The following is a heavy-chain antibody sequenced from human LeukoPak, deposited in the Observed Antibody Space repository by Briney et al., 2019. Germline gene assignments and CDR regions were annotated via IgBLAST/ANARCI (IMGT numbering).Heavy chain of an antibody. CDR1: GGSISSYY. Sequence: TASKTLSLTCIVSGGSISSYYWSWIRQPPGKGLEWIGYIYYTGSTNYNPSLKSRVTISLDTSNNQFSLRLSSVTAADTAVYYCARYDYDWFLDYWGQGTLVTVSS. D-gene: IGHD3-22*01. CDR2: IYYTGST. J-gene: IGHJ4*02. CDR3: ARYDYDWFLDY. V-gene: IGHV4-59*01.